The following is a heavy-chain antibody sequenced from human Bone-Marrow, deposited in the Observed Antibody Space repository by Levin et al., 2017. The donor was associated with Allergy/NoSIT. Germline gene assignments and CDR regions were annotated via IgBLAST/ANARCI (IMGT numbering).Heavy chain of an antibody. CDR2: INHFGST. D-gene: IGHD3-10*01. J-gene: IGHJ6*02. CDR1: GESFTGSY. Sequence: SETLSLTCAVYGESFTGSYWNWIRHVPQKGLEWVGEINHFGSTNYNPSLKSRVLISVDTSKNQFSLRLSSVTAADTAVYFCARGRGEVRGAINGMDVWGQGTIVTVSS. CDR3: ARGRGEVRGAINGMDV. V-gene: IGHV4-34*01.